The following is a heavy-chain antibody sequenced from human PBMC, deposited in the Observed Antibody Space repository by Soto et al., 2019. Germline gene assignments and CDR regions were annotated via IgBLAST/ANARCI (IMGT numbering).Heavy chain of an antibody. Sequence: QVQLVQSGAEVKKPGSSVKISCTASGITFNNYTFSWVRRAPGQGLEWMGRVIPLLDASNYAEKFQDRVTITADRSTSTAYMELSGLKSEDSAIYYCASGKSQMAQDRMGFYSYMDVWGKGTTITVSS. CDR2: VIPLLDAS. V-gene: IGHV1-69*08. CDR3: ASGKSQMAQDRMGFYSYMDV. CDR1: GITFNNYT. J-gene: IGHJ6*03. D-gene: IGHD2-21*01.